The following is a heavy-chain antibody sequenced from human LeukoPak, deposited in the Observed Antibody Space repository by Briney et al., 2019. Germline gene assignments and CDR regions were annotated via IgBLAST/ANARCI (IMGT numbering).Heavy chain of an antibody. D-gene: IGHD3-16*02. Sequence: GGYLRLSCAASGFTFSSSWMHWVRQAPGKGLVWVSRINSDGSTTSYADSVKGRFTISRDNAKNTLNLQMNRLRAEDTAVYYCVRESYGSKAFWGQGTLVTVSS. CDR1: GFTFSSSW. CDR2: INSDGSTT. CDR3: VRESYGSKAF. V-gene: IGHV3-74*01. J-gene: IGHJ4*02.